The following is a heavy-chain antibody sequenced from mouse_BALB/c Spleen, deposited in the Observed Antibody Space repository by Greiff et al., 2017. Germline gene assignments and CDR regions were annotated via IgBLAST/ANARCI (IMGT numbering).Heavy chain of an antibody. CDR3: TRGGNGFDY. CDR2: ISSGGSYT. J-gene: IGHJ2*01. D-gene: IGHD1-1*02. CDR1: GFTFSSYT. Sequence: EVQGVESGGGLVKPGGSLKLSCAASGFTFSSYTMSWVRQTPEKRLEWVATISSGGSYTYYPDSVKGRFTISRDNAKNTLYLQMSSLKSEDTAMYYCTRGGNGFDYWGQGTTLTVSS. V-gene: IGHV5-6-4*01.